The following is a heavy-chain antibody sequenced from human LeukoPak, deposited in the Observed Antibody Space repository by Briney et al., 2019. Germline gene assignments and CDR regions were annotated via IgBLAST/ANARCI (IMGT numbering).Heavy chain of an antibody. CDR1: GYTFTSYD. CDR2: INPNSGGT. J-gene: IGHJ4*02. D-gene: IGHD1-14*01. CDR3: ARAGITGGFDW. Sequence: ASVKVSCKASGYTFTSYDINWVRQAPGQGLEWMGWINPNSGGTNYAQKFQGRVTMTRDTSISTAYMELSRLRSDDTAVYYCARAGITGGFDWWGQGTLVTVSS. V-gene: IGHV1-2*02.